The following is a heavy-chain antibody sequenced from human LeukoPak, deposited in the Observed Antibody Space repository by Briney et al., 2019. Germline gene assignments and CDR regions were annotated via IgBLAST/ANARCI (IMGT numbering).Heavy chain of an antibody. CDR3: ARVPLGATVFDY. CDR2: INPNSGGT. D-gene: IGHD1-26*01. V-gene: IGHV1-2*02. CDR1: GYTFTGYY. J-gene: IGHJ4*02. Sequence: ASVKVSCKASGYTFTGYYMHWVRQAPGQGLEWMGWINPNSGGTNYAQKFQGRVTMTRDTSISTAYMELSRLRSDDTAVYYCARVPLGATVFDYWDQGTLVTVSS.